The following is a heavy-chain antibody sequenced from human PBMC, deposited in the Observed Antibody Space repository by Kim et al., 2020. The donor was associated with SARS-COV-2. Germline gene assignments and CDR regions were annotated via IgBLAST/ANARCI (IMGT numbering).Heavy chain of an antibody. CDR3: ARGADYGDYLDY. V-gene: IGHV3-30*04. J-gene: IGHJ4*02. D-gene: IGHD4-17*01. CDR1: GFTFSSYA. Sequence: GGSLRLSCAASGFTFSSYAMHWVRQAPGKGLEWVAVISYDGSNKYYADSVKGRFTISRDNSKNTLYLQMNSLRAEDTAVYYCARGADYGDYLDYWGQGTL. CDR2: ISYDGSNK.